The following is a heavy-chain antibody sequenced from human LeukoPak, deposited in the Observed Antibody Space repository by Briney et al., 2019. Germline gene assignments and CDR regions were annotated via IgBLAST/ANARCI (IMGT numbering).Heavy chain of an antibody. D-gene: IGHD6-13*01. J-gene: IGHJ6*02. V-gene: IGHV1-46*01. CDR1: GYTFTSYY. Sequence: ASVKVSCKASGYTFTSYYMHWVRQAPGQGLEWMGIINPSGGSTSYAQKLQGRVTMTTDTSTSTAYMELRSLRSDDTAVYYCARDHGLGIAAAATPYYYGMDVWGQGTTVTVSS. CDR3: ARDHGLGIAAAATPYYYGMDV. CDR2: INPSGGST.